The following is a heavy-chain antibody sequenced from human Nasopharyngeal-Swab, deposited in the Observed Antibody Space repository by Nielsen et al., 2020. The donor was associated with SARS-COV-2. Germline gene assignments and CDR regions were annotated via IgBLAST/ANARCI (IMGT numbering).Heavy chain of an antibody. Sequence: ASVKVSCKASGYIFTSYYMHWVRQAPGQGLEWMGIINPSGGSTSYAQKFQGRVTMTRDTSTSTVYMELSSLRSEDTAVYYCAREQLRDDAFDIWGQGTMVTVSS. V-gene: IGHV1-46*01. CDR2: INPSGGST. CDR1: GYIFTSYY. CDR3: AREQLRDDAFDI. D-gene: IGHD1-1*01. J-gene: IGHJ3*02.